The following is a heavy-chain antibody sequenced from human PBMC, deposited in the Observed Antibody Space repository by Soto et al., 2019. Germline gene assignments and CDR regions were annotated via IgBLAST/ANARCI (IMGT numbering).Heavy chain of an antibody. CDR1: GYRFSSSW. Sequence: GESLKISCQGTGYRFSSSWIGWVRQKPGKGLEWLGNVYPGDSNTRYSPSFQGQVTISADRSISTAYLQWSSLKASDTAMYFCATSDYYDSSGYPNAEYFQHWGQGTLVTVSS. CDR3: ATSDYYDSSGYPNAEYFQH. D-gene: IGHD3-22*01. V-gene: IGHV5-51*01. CDR2: VYPGDSNT. J-gene: IGHJ1*01.